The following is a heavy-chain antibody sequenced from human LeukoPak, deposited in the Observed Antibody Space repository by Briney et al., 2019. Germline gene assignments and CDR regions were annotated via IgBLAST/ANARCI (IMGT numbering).Heavy chain of an antibody. V-gene: IGHV1-8*01. CDR2: MNPNSGNT. D-gene: IGHD2-2*01. Sequence: ASVKVSCKASGYTFTSYDINWVRQATGQGLEWMGWMNPNSGNTGYAQKFQGRATMTRNTSISTAYMELSSLRSEDTAVYYCARGKVPAALIWFDPWGQGTLVTVSS. CDR1: GYTFTSYD. CDR3: ARGKVPAALIWFDP. J-gene: IGHJ5*02.